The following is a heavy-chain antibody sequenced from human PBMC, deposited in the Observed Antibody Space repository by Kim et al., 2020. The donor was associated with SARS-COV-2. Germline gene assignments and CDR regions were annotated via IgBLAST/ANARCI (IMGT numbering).Heavy chain of an antibody. Sequence: SETLSLTCAVYGGSFSGYYWSWIRQPPGKGLEWIGEINHSGSTNYNPSLKSRVTISVDTSKNQFSLKLSSVTAADTAVYYCARANYDFWSGYYKRGHLYYYYGMDVWGQGTTVTVSS. J-gene: IGHJ6*02. CDR1: GGSFSGYY. V-gene: IGHV4-34*01. CDR3: ARANYDFWSGYYKRGHLYYYYGMDV. D-gene: IGHD3-3*01. CDR2: INHSGST.